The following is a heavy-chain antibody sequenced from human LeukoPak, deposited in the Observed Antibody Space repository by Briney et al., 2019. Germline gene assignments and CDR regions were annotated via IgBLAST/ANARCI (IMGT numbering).Heavy chain of an antibody. CDR2: INHSGGST. J-gene: IGHJ4*02. CDR3: ATGTGEMATIGDY. Sequence: ASVKPSCKASGYTFTSYYMHWVRHAPGQGLEWIEIINHSGGSTSYAQKFQGRATMTRDTSTSTAYMELSSLTSEDTAVYYCATGTGEMATIGDYWGQGTLVTVSS. V-gene: IGHV1-46*01. D-gene: IGHD5-24*01. CDR1: GYTFTSYY.